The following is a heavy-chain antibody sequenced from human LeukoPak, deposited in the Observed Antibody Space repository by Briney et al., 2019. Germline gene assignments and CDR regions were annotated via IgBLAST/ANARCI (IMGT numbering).Heavy chain of an antibody. CDR2: IIPIFGTA. V-gene: IGHV1-69*05. CDR1: GGTFSSYA. CDR3: AIGDYEYYFDY. J-gene: IGHJ4*02. D-gene: IGHD4-17*01. Sequence: ASVKVSCKASGGTFSSYAISWVRQAPGQGLEWMGGIIPIFGTANYAQKFQGRVTITTQESTSTAYMELRSLRSEDTAVYYCAIGDYEYYFDYWGQGTLVTVSS.